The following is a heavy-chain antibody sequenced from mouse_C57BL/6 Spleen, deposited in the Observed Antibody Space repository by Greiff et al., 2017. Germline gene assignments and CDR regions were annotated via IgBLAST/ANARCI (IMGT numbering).Heavy chain of an antibody. V-gene: IGHV1-19*01. CDR2: INPYNGGT. J-gene: IGHJ4*01. CDR3: ARSPYYYGSSHAMDY. Sequence: EVQLQQSGPVLVKPGASVKMSCKASGYTFTDYYMNWVKQSHGKSLEWIGVINPYNGGTSYNQKFKGKATLTVDKSSSTAYMELNSLTSEDSAVYYCARSPYYYGSSHAMDYWGQGTSVTASS. D-gene: IGHD1-1*01. CDR1: GYTFTDYY.